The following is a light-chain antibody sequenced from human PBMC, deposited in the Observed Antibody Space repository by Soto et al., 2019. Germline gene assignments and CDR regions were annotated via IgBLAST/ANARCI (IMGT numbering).Light chain of an antibody. CDR1: QSVSSSY. V-gene: IGKV3-20*01. CDR2: GAS. Sequence: EIVLTQSPGTLSLSPGERATLSCRASQSVSSSYLAWYQQKPGQAPRLLIYGASSRATGIPDRFSGSGSGTDFTLTISRLEPEHFTVYYCQQYGSAPYTLGQGTKLEIK. J-gene: IGKJ2*01. CDR3: QQYGSAPYT.